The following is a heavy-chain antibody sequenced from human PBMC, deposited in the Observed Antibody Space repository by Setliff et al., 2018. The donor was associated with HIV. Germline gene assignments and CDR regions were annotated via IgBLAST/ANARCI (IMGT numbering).Heavy chain of an antibody. CDR3: YYCAKDKTSTWYGGIDF. CDR2: INPNSGDT. Sequence: ASVKVSCKASGYSFTDYYMHWVRQAPGQGLEWMGWINPNSGDTNYAQKFQGRVTMNRDTSITTAYMELKWLRSDDTADTAVYYCAKDKTSTWYGGIDFWGQGTLVTVSS. CDR1: GYSFTDYY. D-gene: IGHD6-13*01. J-gene: IGHJ4*02. V-gene: IGHV1-2*02.